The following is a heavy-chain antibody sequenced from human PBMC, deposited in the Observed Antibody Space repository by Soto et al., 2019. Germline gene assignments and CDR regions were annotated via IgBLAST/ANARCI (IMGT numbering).Heavy chain of an antibody. J-gene: IGHJ4*02. CDR1: GFTFSSYS. Sequence: LRLSCAASGFTFSSYSMNWVRQAPGKGLEWVSYISSSSSTIYYADSVKGRFTISRDNAKNSLYLQMNSLRAEDTAVYYCARDGGYYDYVWGSYRSSYFDYWGQGTLVTVSS. CDR2: ISSSSSTI. D-gene: IGHD3-16*02. CDR3: ARDGGYYDYVWGSYRSSYFDY. V-gene: IGHV3-48*01.